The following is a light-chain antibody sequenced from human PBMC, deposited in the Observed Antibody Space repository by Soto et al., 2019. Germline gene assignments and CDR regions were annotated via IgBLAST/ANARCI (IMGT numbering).Light chain of an antibody. Sequence: DIHLTQSPSFLSASVGDRFTITCLAIQGISTYLAWYEQKPGKAPNLLIYTASTLQTGVPSRFRGSAFGTEFTLTISSLQPEDFATYYCQQLAGFPTTFGQGTKVDIK. J-gene: IGKJ1*01. CDR2: TAS. CDR1: QGISTY. V-gene: IGKV1-9*01. CDR3: QQLAGFPTT.